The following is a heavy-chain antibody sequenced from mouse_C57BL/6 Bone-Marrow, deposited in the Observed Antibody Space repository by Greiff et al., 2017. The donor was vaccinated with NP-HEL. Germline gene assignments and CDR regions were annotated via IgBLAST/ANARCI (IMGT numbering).Heavy chain of an antibody. D-gene: IGHD1-3*01. J-gene: IGHJ4*01. CDR1: GYTFTSYW. CDR3: ARRSSSYYYAMDY. V-gene: IGHV1-7*01. CDR2: INPSSGYT. Sequence: VQLQRSGAELAKPGASVKLSCKASGYTFTSYWMHWVKQRPGQGLEWIGYINPSSGYTKYNQKFKDKATLTADKSSSTAYMQLSSLTYEDSAVYYCARRSSSYYYAMDYWGQGTSVTVSS.